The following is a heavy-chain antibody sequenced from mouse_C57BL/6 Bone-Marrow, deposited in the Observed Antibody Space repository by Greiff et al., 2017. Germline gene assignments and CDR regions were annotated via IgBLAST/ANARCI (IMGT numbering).Heavy chain of an antibody. CDR3: ARGYFAY. Sequence: VQLQQSGAELVRPGTSVTLSCKASGYTFTSYWMHWVKQRPGQGLEWIGVIDPSDSYTNYNQKFKGKATLTVDTSSSTAYMQLSSLTSEDSAVYYCARGYFAYWGQGTLVTVSA. J-gene: IGHJ3*01. CDR2: IDPSDSYT. V-gene: IGHV1-59*01. CDR1: GYTFTSYW.